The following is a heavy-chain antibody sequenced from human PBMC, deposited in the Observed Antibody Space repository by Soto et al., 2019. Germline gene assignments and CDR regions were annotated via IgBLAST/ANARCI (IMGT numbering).Heavy chain of an antibody. J-gene: IGHJ4*02. Sequence: GASVKVSCKASGYTFTSYGISWVRQAPGQGLEWMGWISAYNGNTNYAQKLQGRVTMTTDTSTSTAYMELRSLRSDDTAVYYCARDLRGYSYVRGGDYWGQGTLVTVSS. V-gene: IGHV1-18*01. D-gene: IGHD5-18*01. CDR1: GYTFTSYG. CDR2: ISAYNGNT. CDR3: ARDLRGYSYVRGGDY.